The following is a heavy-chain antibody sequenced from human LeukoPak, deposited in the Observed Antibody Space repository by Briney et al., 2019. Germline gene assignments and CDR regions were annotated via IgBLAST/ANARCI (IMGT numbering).Heavy chain of an antibody. Sequence: SVKVSCKAPGGTFSSYAISWVRQAPGQGLEWMGGIIPIFGTANYAQKFQGRVTITADESTSTAYMELSSLRSEDTAVYYCARDKSGLHYYDSSGPRGRNWFDPWGQGTLVTVSS. CDR1: GGTFSSYA. CDR2: IIPIFGTA. CDR3: ARDKSGLHYYDSSGPRGRNWFDP. V-gene: IGHV1-69*13. J-gene: IGHJ5*02. D-gene: IGHD3-22*01.